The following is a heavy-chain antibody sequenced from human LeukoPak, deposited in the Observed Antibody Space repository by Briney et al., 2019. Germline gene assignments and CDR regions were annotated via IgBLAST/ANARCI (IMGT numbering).Heavy chain of an antibody. CDR3: ATSGATTVTTWGGSWFDP. V-gene: IGHV4-59*03. D-gene: IGHD4-17*01. Sequence: SETLSLTCTVSGGSISSYYWSWIRQPAGTALEWIGYIYYTGVTNYSPSLKSRVTISADTSKNQFSLNLSSVTAADTAVYYCATSGATTVTTWGGSWFDPWGQGTLVTVSS. CDR2: IYYTGVT. CDR1: GGSISSYY. J-gene: IGHJ5*02.